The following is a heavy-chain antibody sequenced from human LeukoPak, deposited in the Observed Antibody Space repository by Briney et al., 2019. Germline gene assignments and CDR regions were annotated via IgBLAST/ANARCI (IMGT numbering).Heavy chain of an antibody. D-gene: IGHD5-18*01. Sequence: GGSLSFSCAASGFTISNAWMSWVRQAPGKRLEWVVRIKSKTDGGTTDYAAPVKGRFTISRDDSKNTQYLQMNSLKTEDTAVYYCTSTRDTAMVPSSPNFDYWGQGTLVTVSS. CDR3: TSTRDTAMVPSSPNFDY. CDR1: GFTISNAW. CDR2: IKSKTDGGTT. J-gene: IGHJ4*02. V-gene: IGHV3-15*01.